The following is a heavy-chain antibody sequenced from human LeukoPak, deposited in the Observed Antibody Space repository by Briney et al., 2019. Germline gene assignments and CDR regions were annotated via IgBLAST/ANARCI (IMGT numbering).Heavy chain of an antibody. V-gene: IGHV1-18*01. D-gene: IGHD2-21*02. CDR3: ARDCGGDCVDQSYWYFDL. CDR2: ISLNNGNT. Sequence: ASVKVSCKASGYAFDYYGITWVRQAPGQGLEWVGWISLNNGNTHYTKYAQKFQGRVTLTADTSTATAYMELSSLRSEDTAVYYCARDCGGDCVDQSYWYFDLWGRGTLVTVSS. J-gene: IGHJ2*01. CDR1: GYAFDYYG.